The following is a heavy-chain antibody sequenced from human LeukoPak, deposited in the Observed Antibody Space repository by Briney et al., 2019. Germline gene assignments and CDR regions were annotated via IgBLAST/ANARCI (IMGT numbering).Heavy chain of an antibody. V-gene: IGHV3-7*01. Sequence: GGSLRLSCAASGFTFNSYWMSWVRQAPGKGLEWVSNIKQDGSEKYYVDSVKGRFAISRDNAKNSLYLQMNSLRAEDTAVYYCARVSPVRVWFRVSYYFDNWGHVTLVTVSS. CDR2: IKQDGSEK. D-gene: IGHD3-10*01. J-gene: IGHJ4*03. CDR1: GFTFNSYW. CDR3: ARVSPVRVWFRVSYYFDN.